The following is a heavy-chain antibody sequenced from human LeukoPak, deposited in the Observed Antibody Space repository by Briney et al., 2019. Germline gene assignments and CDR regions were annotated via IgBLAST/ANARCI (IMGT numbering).Heavy chain of an antibody. CDR1: GFTFSSYG. CDR2: IWYDGSNK. D-gene: IGHD2-21*02. J-gene: IGHJ6*02. CDR3: ARSSDPTGDYYYGMDV. V-gene: IGHV3-33*01. Sequence: GESLRLSCAASGFTFSSYGMHWVRQAPGKGLEWVAVIWYDGSNKYYADSVKGRFTISRDNSKNTLYLQMNSLRAEDTAVYYCARSSDPTGDYYYGMDVWGQGTTVTVSS.